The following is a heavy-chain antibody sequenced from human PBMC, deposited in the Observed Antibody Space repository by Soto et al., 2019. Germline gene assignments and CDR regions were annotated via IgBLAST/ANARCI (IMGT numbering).Heavy chain of an antibody. D-gene: IGHD3-10*01. V-gene: IGHV4-30-4*01. CDR1: GGSISSGDYY. J-gene: IGHJ4*02. CDR3: ASCETYVCASGNY. CDR2: ISYSGSS. Sequence: SETLSLTCTVSGGSISSGDYYWSWIRQPPGKGLEWTGYISYSGSSYYNPSLKSRVTISVDTSKNQFSLRLSSVTAADTAVYYCASCETYVCASGNYWGQGTLVTVSS.